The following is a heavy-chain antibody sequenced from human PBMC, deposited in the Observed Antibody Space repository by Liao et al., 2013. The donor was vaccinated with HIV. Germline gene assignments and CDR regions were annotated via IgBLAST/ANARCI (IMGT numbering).Heavy chain of an antibody. V-gene: IGHV4-59*10. CDR1: GGSFSGYY. CDR3: ARQRVLMGFDAFDI. J-gene: IGHJ3*02. CDR2: LYSSGSS. D-gene: IGHD3-9*01. Sequence: QVQLQQWGAGLLKPSETLSLTCAVYGGSFSGYYWTWIRQPAGKGLEWIGRLYSSGSSNYNPSLKSRVAMSIDTSKSQFSLILNSVTAADTAVYYCARQRVLMGFDAFDIWGQGTMVTVS.